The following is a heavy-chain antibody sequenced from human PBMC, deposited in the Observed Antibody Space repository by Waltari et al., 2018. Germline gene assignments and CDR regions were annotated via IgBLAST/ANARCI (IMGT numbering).Heavy chain of an antibody. V-gene: IGHV4-59*11. J-gene: IGHJ6*02. CDR3: ARVYYDFWSGYPEYYYGMDV. D-gene: IGHD3-3*01. CDR1: GGSISSHY. Sequence: QVQLQESGPGLVKPSETLSLTCTVSGGSISSHYWSWLRQPPGKGREWIGYIYYSGSTNYNPSLKSRVTISVDTSKNQFSLKLSSVTAADTAVYYCARVYYDFWSGYPEYYYGMDVWGQGTTVTVSS. CDR2: IYYSGST.